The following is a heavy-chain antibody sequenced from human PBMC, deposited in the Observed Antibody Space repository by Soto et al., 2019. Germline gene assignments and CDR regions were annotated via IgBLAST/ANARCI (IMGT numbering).Heavy chain of an antibody. Sequence: EAQLVQSGGGLVQPGGSMRLSCAASGFIFSNYWMHWVRQAPGKGLVWVSSIKPDGSLTPYANSVKGRFTISRDNAQNTVYLQMNSLRDEDTAVYYCARDPPRITMIEDWYFDLWGRGTLVTVSS. V-gene: IGHV3-74*03. CDR1: GFIFSNYW. CDR3: ARDPPRITMIEDWYFDL. J-gene: IGHJ2*01. D-gene: IGHD3-22*01. CDR2: IKPDGSLT.